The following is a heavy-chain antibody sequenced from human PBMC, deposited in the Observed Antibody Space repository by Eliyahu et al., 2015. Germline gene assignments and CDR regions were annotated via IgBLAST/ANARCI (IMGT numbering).Heavy chain of an antibody. CDR1: GFIFSXSA. CDR3: ARDHDYSGNYLED. J-gene: IGHJ4*02. V-gene: IGHV3-33*01. CDR2: IWYDGSNQ. Sequence: QVQLVESGGGXVQPGRSLRLXXAAAGFIFSXSAMHWVRQAPGKGLEWVAIIWYDGSNQYYADSVKGRFTISRDNSKNTVSLQMNSLRGEDTAIYYCARDHDYSGNYLEDWGQGTLVAVSS. D-gene: IGHD4-23*01.